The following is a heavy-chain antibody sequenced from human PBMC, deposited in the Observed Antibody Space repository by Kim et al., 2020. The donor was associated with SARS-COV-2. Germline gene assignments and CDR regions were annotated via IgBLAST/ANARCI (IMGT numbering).Heavy chain of an antibody. J-gene: IGHJ4*02. V-gene: IGHV4-59*01. D-gene: IGHD2-21*01. CDR3: ARELWGESIDY. Sequence: TRYTPALKGRVTISVDTSKNQFSLKLSYVTAADTAVYYCARELWGESIDYWGQGTLVTVSS. CDR2: T.